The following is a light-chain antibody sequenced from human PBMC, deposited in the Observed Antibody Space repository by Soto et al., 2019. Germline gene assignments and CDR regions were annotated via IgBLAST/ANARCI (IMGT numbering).Light chain of an antibody. CDR2: GAS. V-gene: IGKV3-20*01. CDR1: QSVASTY. J-gene: IGKJ3*01. CDR3: QQYGNSPPFT. Sequence: DIVLTQSPGTVSLSPGERATLSCRASQSVASTYLAWYQQKPGQAPRLLIYGASSRATGIPDRFSGSGSGTDFTLTICRLEPEDFAVYYCQQYGNSPPFTFGPGTKVDIK.